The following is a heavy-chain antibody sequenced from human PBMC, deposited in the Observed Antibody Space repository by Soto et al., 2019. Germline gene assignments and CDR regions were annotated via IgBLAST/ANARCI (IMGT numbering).Heavy chain of an antibody. V-gene: IGHV4-59*01. CDR1: GASIRSYY. CDR3: TRGDSSSWRPHFDY. D-gene: IGHD6-13*01. Sequence: QVQLQESGPGLVRPSETLSLTCTVSGASIRSYYWSWNQQPPGKGLEWIGFIHHSGSTNYNPSLKSRLTMSVDTSKNQFSLKLCSVTAADTAVYYCTRGDSSSWRPHFDYWGKGTLVTVSS. J-gene: IGHJ4*02. CDR2: IHHSGST.